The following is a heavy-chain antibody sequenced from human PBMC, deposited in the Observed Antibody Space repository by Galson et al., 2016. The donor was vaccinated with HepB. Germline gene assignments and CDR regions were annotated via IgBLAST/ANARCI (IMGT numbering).Heavy chain of an antibody. CDR2: ISYAGSDK. D-gene: IGHD6-25*01. V-gene: IGHV3-30*04. Sequence: SLRLSCAASGFTFNRNSMHWVRQAPGKGLEWVAVISYAGSDKYYADSVKGRVTISRDNSQNTLYLQMDSLRAEDTAVYYSARDRGYGYGMDAWGPGTTVTVSS. CDR1: GFTFNRNS. CDR3: ARDRGYGYGMDA. J-gene: IGHJ6*02.